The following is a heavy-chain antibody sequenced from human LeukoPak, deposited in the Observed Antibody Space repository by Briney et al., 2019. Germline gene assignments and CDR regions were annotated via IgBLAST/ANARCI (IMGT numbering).Heavy chain of an antibody. CDR2: ISGSGGST. CDR1: GFTFSSYA. D-gene: IGHD6-13*01. V-gene: IGHV3-23*01. CDR3: AKDRGYSSSWYYFDY. Sequence: GGSLRLSCAASGFTFSSYAMSWVRQAPGKGLEWVSAISGSGGSTYYADSVKGRFTISRDNSKNTLYLQMNSLRAEDTAVYYCAKDRGYSSSWYYFDYWGQGTLVTVSS. J-gene: IGHJ4*02.